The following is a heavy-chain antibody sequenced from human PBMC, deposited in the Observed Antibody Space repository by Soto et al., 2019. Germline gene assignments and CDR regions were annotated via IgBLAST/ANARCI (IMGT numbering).Heavy chain of an antibody. CDR1: GFIFSNYA. Sequence: EVQLLESGGGLVQPGGSLRLSCAASGFIFSNYAMSWVRQGPGKGLEWVSVIGGEAVSTNCADSVKSRCTVSRDNSKNTVYLQLDSLRDDDTAVYYCAKDSFSHNGIYDPFDIWGQGTMVTVSS. D-gene: IGHD3-3*02. V-gene: IGHV3-23*01. J-gene: IGHJ3*02. CDR3: AKDSFSHNGIYDPFDI. CDR2: IGGEAVST.